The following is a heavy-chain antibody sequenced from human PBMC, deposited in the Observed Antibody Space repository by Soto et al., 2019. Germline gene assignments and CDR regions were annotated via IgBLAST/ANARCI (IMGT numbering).Heavy chain of an antibody. D-gene: IGHD2-2*01. CDR1: GFTFSSYG. CDR2: ISYDGSNK. V-gene: IGHV3-30*18. CDR3: AKDDRHCSSTSCYRWFDP. J-gene: IGHJ5*02. Sequence: VGSLRLSCAASGFTFSSYGMHWVRQAPGKGLEWVAVISYDGSNKYYADSVKGRFTISRDNSKNTLYLQMNSLRAEDTAVYYCAKDDRHCSSTSCYRWFDPWGQGTLVTVSS.